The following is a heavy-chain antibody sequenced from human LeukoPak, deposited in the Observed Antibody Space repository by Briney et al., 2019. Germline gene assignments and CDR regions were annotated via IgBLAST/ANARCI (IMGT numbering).Heavy chain of an antibody. CDR3: ARDKDIVVVVAAPHYDFDY. J-gene: IGHJ4*02. CDR1: GFTFNNYA. CDR2: ISGSGSST. D-gene: IGHD2-15*01. Sequence: PGGSLRLSCAASGFTFNNYAMTWVRQAPGKGLEWVSCISGSGSSTYYADSVKGRFSISRDNSKNTLYLQMNSLRAEDTAVYYCARDKDIVVVVAAPHYDFDYWGQGTLVTVSS. V-gene: IGHV3-23*01.